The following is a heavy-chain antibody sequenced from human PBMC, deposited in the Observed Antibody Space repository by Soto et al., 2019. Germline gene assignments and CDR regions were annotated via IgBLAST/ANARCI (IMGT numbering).Heavy chain of an antibody. CDR1: GFIFSSYG. V-gene: IGHV3-21*01. D-gene: IGHD3-16*01. J-gene: IGHJ6*03. CDR2: ISSSSSYI. CDR3: ARDRKVSYYPIYMDV. Sequence: PGGSLRLSCAASGFIFSSYGMGWVRQAPGKGLEWVSSISSSSSYIYYADSVKGRFTISRDNAKNSLYLQMNSLRAEDTAVYYCARDRKVSYYPIYMDVWGKGTTVTVSS.